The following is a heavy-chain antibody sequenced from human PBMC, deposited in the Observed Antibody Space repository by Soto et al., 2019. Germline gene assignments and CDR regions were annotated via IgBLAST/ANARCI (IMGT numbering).Heavy chain of an antibody. CDR2: INHSGST. D-gene: IGHD3-10*01. CDR3: ARGDYYGSGSYRRGQYYYYMDV. CDR1: GGSFSGYY. Sequence: PSETLSLTCAVYGGSFSGYYWSWIRQPPGKGLEWIGEINHSGSTNYNPSLKSRVTISVDTSKNQFSLKLSSVTAADTAVYYCARGDYYGSGSYRRGQYYYYMDVWGKGTTVTVSS. V-gene: IGHV4-34*01. J-gene: IGHJ6*03.